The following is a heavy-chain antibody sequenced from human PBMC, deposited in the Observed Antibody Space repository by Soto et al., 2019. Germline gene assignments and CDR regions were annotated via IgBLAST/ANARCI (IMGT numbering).Heavy chain of an antibody. CDR2: IYYSGSN. CDR3: ARVVAVASPDFDY. J-gene: IGHJ4*02. CDR1: GGSISSGDYY. V-gene: IGHV4-30-4*01. Sequence: QVQLQESGPGLVKPSQTLSLTCTVSGGSISSGDYYWSWIRQPPGKGLEWIGYIYYSGSNYYSPSLKHRVTVSVDTSKNQFSLKLSSVTAADTAVYYCARVVAVASPDFDYWGQGTLVTVSS. D-gene: IGHD6-19*01.